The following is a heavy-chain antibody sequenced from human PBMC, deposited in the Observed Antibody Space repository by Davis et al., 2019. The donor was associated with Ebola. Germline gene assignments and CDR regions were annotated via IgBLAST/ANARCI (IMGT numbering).Heavy chain of an antibody. Sequence: GESLKISCAASGFTFSSYSMNWVRQAPGKGLEWVSSISSSSSYIYYADSVKGRFTISRDNAKNSLYLQMNSLRAEDTAVYYCARSNDFWFPYSLDIWGQGTMVTVSS. J-gene: IGHJ3*02. CDR3: ARSNDFWFPYSLDI. CDR2: ISSSSSYI. CDR1: GFTFSSYS. V-gene: IGHV3-21*03. D-gene: IGHD3-3*01.